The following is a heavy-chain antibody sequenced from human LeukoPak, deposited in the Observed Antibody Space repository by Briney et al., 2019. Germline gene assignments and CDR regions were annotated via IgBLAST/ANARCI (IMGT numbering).Heavy chain of an antibody. Sequence: GGSLRLSCAASGFTFSSYSMNWVRQAPGKGLEWVSSINSSSSYIYYADSVKGRFTISRDNAKNSLYLQMNSLRAEDTAVYYCARGDPNDILTDTYYYYGMDVWGKGTTVTVSS. CDR1: GFTFSSYS. J-gene: IGHJ6*04. V-gene: IGHV3-21*01. D-gene: IGHD3-9*01. CDR2: INSSSSYI. CDR3: ARGDPNDILTDTYYYYGMDV.